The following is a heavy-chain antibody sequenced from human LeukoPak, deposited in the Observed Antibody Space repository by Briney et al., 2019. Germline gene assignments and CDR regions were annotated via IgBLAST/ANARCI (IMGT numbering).Heavy chain of an antibody. CDR1: GFTFSSYW. V-gene: IGHV3-74*03. D-gene: IGHD2-21*01. Sequence: GGSLRPSCAASGFTFSSYWMHWVRQAPGKGLVWVSRINSDGSSITYADSVKGRFTISRDNAKNTLYLQMNSLRVEDTAVYYCAKAYGPTYYYYYMDVWSTGTTVTVSS. CDR2: INSDGSSI. CDR3: AKAYGPTYYYYYMDV. J-gene: IGHJ6*03.